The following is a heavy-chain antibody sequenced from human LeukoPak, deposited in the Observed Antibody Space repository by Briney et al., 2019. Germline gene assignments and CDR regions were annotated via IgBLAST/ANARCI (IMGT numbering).Heavy chain of an antibody. V-gene: IGHV1-2*02. Sequence: ASVKVSCKASGYTFTGYYMHWVRQAPGQGLEWMGWINPNSGGTNYAQKFQGRVTMTRDTSIGTAYMELSRLRSDDTAVYYCARDGRIAADAPARRPFDYWGQGTLVTVSS. J-gene: IGHJ4*02. CDR3: ARDGRIAADAPARRPFDY. D-gene: IGHD6-13*01. CDR1: GYTFTGYY. CDR2: INPNSGGT.